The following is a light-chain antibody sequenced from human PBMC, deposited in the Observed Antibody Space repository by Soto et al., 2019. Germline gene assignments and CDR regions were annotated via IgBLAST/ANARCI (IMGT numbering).Light chain of an antibody. CDR3: QSCDSSLSGSGV. V-gene: IGLV1-40*01. Sequence: VPTQPPSVSGAPGQRVTISCTGSSSNIGAGYDVHWYQQLPGTAPKLLIYRNSNRPSGVPDRFSGSKSGTSASLAITGLQAEDEADYYCQSCDSSLSGSGVFGTGTKVTVL. CDR2: RNS. CDR1: SSNIGAGYD. J-gene: IGLJ1*01.